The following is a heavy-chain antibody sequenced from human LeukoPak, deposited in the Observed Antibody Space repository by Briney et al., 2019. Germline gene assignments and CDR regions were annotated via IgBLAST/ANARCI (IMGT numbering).Heavy chain of an antibody. CDR2: IYSSGST. Sequence: SETLSLTCTVSGDSISSSRSYWGWIRQPPGKGLEWIGSIYSSGSTYYNASLQSRVTISIDTSKNQFSLKLSSVTAADTAVYYCARQKGILWFGELWYFDYWGQGTLVTVSS. V-gene: IGHV4-39*01. CDR1: GDSISSSRSY. CDR3: ARQKGILWFGELWYFDY. J-gene: IGHJ4*02. D-gene: IGHD3-10*01.